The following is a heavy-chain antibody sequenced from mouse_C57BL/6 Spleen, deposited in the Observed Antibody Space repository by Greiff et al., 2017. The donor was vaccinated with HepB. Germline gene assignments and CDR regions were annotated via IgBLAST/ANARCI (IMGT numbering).Heavy chain of an antibody. D-gene: IGHD1-1*01. CDR1: GYAFSSSW. CDR2: IYPGDGDT. J-gene: IGHJ4*01. V-gene: IGHV1-82*01. Sequence: QLQQSGPELVKPGASVKISCKASGYAFSSSWMNWVKQRPGKGLEWIGRIYPGDGDTNYNGKFKGKATLTADKSSSTAYMQLSSLTSEDSAVYFCARPYYGSSYYAMDYWGQGTSVTVSS. CDR3: ARPYYGSSYYAMDY.